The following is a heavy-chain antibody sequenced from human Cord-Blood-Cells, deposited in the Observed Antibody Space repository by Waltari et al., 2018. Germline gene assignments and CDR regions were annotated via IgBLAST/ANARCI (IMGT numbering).Heavy chain of an antibody. V-gene: IGHV3-21*01. CDR2: ISSSSSYI. J-gene: IGHJ4*02. D-gene: IGHD5-12*01. CDR3: ASTGYSGYPY. CDR1: GSTFRRYS. Sequence: EVQLVASGGGLVKPGGSLRLSCAASGSTFRRYSMHWVRQAPGKGLEWVSSISSSSSYIYYADSVKGLFTISRDNAKNSLYLQMNSLRAEDTAVYYCASTGYSGYPYWGQGTLVTVSS.